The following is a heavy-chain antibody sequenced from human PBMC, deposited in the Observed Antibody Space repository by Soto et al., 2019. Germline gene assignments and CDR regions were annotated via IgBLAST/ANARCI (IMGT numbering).Heavy chain of an antibody. CDR1: GFTFSSYG. D-gene: IGHD5-18*01. J-gene: IGHJ3*02. Sequence: QVQLVESGGGVVQPGRSLRLSCAASGFTFSSYGMHWVRQAPGKGLEWVAVIWYDGSNKYYADSVKGRFTISRDNSKNTLYLQMNSLRAEDTAVYYCERGRDTAMVIDAFDIWGPGTMVTVSS. CDR3: ERGRDTAMVIDAFDI. V-gene: IGHV3-33*01. CDR2: IWYDGSNK.